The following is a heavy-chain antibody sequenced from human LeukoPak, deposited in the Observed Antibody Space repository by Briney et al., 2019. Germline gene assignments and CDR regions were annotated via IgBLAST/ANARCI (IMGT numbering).Heavy chain of an antibody. Sequence: PSETLSLTCTVSGYSISSGYYWGWIRQPPGKGLEWIGSIYYSGSTYYSPSLKSRVTISVDTSKNQFSLKLSSVTAADTAVYYCARQGTVVVTRYFDLWGRGTLVTVSS. V-gene: IGHV4-38-2*02. D-gene: IGHD3-22*01. CDR1: GYSISSGYY. CDR2: IYYSGST. J-gene: IGHJ2*01. CDR3: ARQGTVVVTRYFDL.